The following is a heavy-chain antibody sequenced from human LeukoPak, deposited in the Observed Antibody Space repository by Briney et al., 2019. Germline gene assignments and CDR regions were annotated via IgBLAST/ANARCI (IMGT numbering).Heavy chain of an antibody. CDR3: ARIPRGSGRSFLDF. Sequence: PGGSLRLSCAASGFSFSSYWMSWVRQAPGKGLEWVANIQSDGSVQQYVDSVKGRLTISRDNAKNSPYLQMNSLRAEDTAVYYCARIPRGSGRSFLDFWGQGTLVTVTS. D-gene: IGHD6-19*01. V-gene: IGHV3-7*01. CDR2: IQSDGSVQ. J-gene: IGHJ4*02. CDR1: GFSFSSYW.